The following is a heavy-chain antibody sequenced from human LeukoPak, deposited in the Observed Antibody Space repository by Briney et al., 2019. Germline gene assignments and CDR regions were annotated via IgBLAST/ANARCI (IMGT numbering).Heavy chain of an antibody. CDR2: IYYNGSP. D-gene: IGHD2-15*01. V-gene: IGHV4-59*01. J-gene: IGHJ6*02. Sequence: SETLSLTCAVSGVSISSSYWSWIRQPPGKGLEWIGYIYYNGSPTSNPSLKSRVTISVDTSKNQFSLNLSSVTAADTAVYYCARNGGGLDVWGQGTTVTVSS. CDR3: ARNGGGLDV. CDR1: GVSISSSY.